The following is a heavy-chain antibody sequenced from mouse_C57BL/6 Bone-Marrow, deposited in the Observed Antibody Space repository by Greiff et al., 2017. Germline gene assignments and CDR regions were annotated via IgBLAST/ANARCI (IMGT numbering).Heavy chain of an antibody. J-gene: IGHJ3*01. CDR2: SRNKANDYTT. CDR1: GFTFSDFY. Sequence: EVMLVESGGGLVQSGRSLRLSCATSGFTFSDFYMEWVRQAPGKGLEWIAASRNKANDYTTEYSASVKGRFIVSRDTSQSILYLQMNALRAGDTAIYDSARDASWDGGFAYWGQGTLVTVSA. D-gene: IGHD4-1*01. CDR3: ARDASWDGGFAY. V-gene: IGHV7-1*01.